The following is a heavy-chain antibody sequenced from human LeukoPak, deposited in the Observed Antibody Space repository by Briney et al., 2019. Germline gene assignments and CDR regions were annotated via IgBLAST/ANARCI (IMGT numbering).Heavy chain of an antibody. CDR1: GFTFSGYV. D-gene: IGHD6-6*01. J-gene: IGHJ4*02. CDR3: VSSFGY. Sequence: GRSLRLSCAASGFTFSGYVMNWVRQAPGKGLEWVSVISASGFHTYYADSVKGRFTVSRDNSKNTLYLQMNSLRAEDTAVYYCVSSFGYWGQGTLVTVSS. V-gene: IGHV3-23*01. CDR2: ISASGFHT.